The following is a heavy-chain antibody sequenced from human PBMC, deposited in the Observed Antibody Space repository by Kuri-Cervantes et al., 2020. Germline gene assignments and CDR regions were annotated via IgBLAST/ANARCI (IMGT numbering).Heavy chain of an antibody. CDR1: GYTFTGYY. D-gene: IGHD2-15*01. CDR2: INPNSGGT. CDR3: ARGYCSGGSCYSVGINDY. J-gene: IGHJ4*02. Sequence: ASVKVSCKASGYTFTGYYTHWVRQAPGQGLEWMGWINPNSGGTNYAQKFQGRVTMTRDTSISTAYMELSSLRSEDTAVYYCARGYCSGGSCYSVGINDYWGQGTLVTVSS. V-gene: IGHV1-2*02.